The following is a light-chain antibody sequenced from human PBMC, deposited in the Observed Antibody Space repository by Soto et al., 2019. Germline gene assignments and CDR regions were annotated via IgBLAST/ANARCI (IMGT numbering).Light chain of an antibody. CDR2: DVI. J-gene: IGLJ1*01. V-gene: IGLV2-11*01. Sequence: QSVLTQPRSVSGSPGQSVTISCTGTSSDVGAYNYVSWYQQHPGKAPKLIVYDVISRPSGVPDRFSGSKSGNTASLTISGLQAEDEVDYYCCSYAGSYTYVFGTGTKLTVL. CDR1: SSDVGAYNY. CDR3: CSYAGSYTYV.